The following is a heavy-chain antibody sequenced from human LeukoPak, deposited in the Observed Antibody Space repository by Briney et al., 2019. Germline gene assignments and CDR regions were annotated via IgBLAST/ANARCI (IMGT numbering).Heavy chain of an antibody. Sequence: GGSLRLSCAASGFTFDDYAMHWVRQAPGKGLEWVSGISWNSGSIGYADSVKGRFTISRDNAKNSLYLQMNSLRAEDTALYYCAKDIRLDGSGSPIMDVWGQGTTVTVSS. CDR1: GFTFDDYA. D-gene: IGHD3-10*01. CDR3: AKDIRLDGSGSPIMDV. CDR2: ISWNSGSI. J-gene: IGHJ6*02. V-gene: IGHV3-9*01.